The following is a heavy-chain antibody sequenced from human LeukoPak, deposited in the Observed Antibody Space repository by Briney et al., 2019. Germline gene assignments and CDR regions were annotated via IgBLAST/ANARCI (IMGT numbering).Heavy chain of an antibody. CDR2: IYTSGST. D-gene: IGHD1-26*01. CDR3: ARDREGYDY. J-gene: IGHJ4*02. Sequence: SQTLSLTCTVSGGSISSGSYYWSWIRQPAGKGLEWIGRIYTSGSTNYNPSLKSRATMSVDTSKNQFSLKLSSVTAADTAVYYCARDREGYDYWGQGTLVTVSS. CDR1: GGSISSGSYY. V-gene: IGHV4-61*02.